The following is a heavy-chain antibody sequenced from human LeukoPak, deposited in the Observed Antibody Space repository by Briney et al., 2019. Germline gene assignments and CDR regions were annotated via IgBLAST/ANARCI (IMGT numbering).Heavy chain of an antibody. CDR1: GDSISSGDYY. V-gene: IGHV4-30-4*08. CDR2: IYYSGST. J-gene: IGHJ3*02. CDR3: ARDPGNLWFGESPAFDI. D-gene: IGHD3-10*01. Sequence: SETLSLTCAVSGDSISSGDYYWSWIRQPPGKGLEWIGYIYYSGSTYYNPSLKSRVTISVDTSKNQFSLKLSSVTAADTAVYYCARDPGNLWFGESPAFDIWGQGTMVTVSS.